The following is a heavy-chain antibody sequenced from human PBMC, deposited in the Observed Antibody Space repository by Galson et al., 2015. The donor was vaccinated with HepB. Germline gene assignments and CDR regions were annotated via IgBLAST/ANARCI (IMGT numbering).Heavy chain of an antibody. CDR3: AKGARPYGDYWYFDH. Sequence: SLRLSCAASGFTFSSFGISWVRQAPGKGLQWVSAFSDSGGSTYYADSVKGRFTISRDNSKNTLYLQMNSLRAEDTAVYYCAKGARPYGDYWYFDHWGRGTLVTVSS. CDR2: FSDSGGST. D-gene: IGHD4-17*01. V-gene: IGHV3-23*01. CDR1: GFTFSSFG. J-gene: IGHJ2*01.